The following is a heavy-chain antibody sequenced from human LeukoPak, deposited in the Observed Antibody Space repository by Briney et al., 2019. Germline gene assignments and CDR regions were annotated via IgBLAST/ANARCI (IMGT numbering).Heavy chain of an antibody. D-gene: IGHD1-14*01. CDR3: ARAGFGPMGAFDI. CDR1: GFTVTDNY. V-gene: IGHV3-66*01. Sequence: GGSLRLSCAASGFTVTDNYMNWVRQSSGKGLEWVSVIYGGGDTNYADSVKGRFTISRDNSKNTLYLQMNSLRAEDTAVYYCARAGFGPMGAFDIWGQGTMVTVSS. CDR2: IYGGGDT. J-gene: IGHJ3*02.